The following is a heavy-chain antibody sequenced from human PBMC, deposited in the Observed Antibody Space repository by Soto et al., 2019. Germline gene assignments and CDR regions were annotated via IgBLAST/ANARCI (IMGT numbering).Heavy chain of an antibody. Sequence: QVQLVQSGAEVKKPGASVKVSCKASGYTFTSDGISWVRQAPGQGLEWMGWISAYNGNTHYAQKLQGRGTMTTDTSTSTAYMELRSLGSDATAVYYGARDLGEVRGVPFDYWGRGTLVTVSS. D-gene: IGHD3-10*01. CDR2: ISAYNGNT. CDR1: GYTFTSDG. CDR3: ARDLGEVRGVPFDY. J-gene: IGHJ4*02. V-gene: IGHV1-18*01.